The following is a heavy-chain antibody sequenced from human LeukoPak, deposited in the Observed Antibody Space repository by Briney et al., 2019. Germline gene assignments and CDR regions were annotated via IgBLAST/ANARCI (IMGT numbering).Heavy chain of an antibody. CDR1: GFTFRNFG. J-gene: IGHJ3*02. CDR3: AIPDADAFDI. Sequence: GGSLRLSRAASGFTFRNFGIHWVRQAPGKGPEWVAVISNDGSNKYYADSVRGRFTISRDNSKNTLYLQMNSLRAEDTAVYYCAIPDADAFDIWGQGTMVTVSS. CDR2: ISNDGSNK. V-gene: IGHV3-30*03.